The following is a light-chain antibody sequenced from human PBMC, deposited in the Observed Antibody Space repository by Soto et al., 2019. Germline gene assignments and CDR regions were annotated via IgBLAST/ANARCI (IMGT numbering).Light chain of an antibody. CDR2: DVS. J-gene: IGLJ1*01. Sequence: QSALTQPRSVSGSPGQSVTISCTGTASDVGGYSYVSWYQQHPGKVPKLIIYDVSKWPSGVPDRFSGSKSGNTASLTISGLQAEDEGDYYCCSYAGSYTFVFGTGTKLTVL. V-gene: IGLV2-11*01. CDR1: ASDVGGYSY. CDR3: CSYAGSYTFV.